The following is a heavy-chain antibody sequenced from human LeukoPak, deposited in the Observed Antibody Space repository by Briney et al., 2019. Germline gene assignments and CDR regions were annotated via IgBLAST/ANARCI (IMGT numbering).Heavy chain of an antibody. CDR1: GFSFSSYE. D-gene: IGHD6-25*01. CDR3: ARDFGQRLGPDAVDI. J-gene: IGHJ3*02. Sequence: QPGGSLRLSCAASGFSFSSYEMNWVRQAPGKGLEWVSYISSRGSTTYYADSVKGRFTISRDNAKNSLYLQMNSLRAEDTAVYYCARDFGQRLGPDAVDIWGQGTMVTVSS. CDR2: ISSRGSTT. V-gene: IGHV3-48*03.